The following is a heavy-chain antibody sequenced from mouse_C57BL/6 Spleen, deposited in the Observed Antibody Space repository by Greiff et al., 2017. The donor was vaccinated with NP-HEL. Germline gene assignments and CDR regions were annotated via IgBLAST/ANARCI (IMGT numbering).Heavy chain of an antibody. CDR3: ARGDYYYGSSDY. J-gene: IGHJ2*01. CDR2: INPNNGGT. V-gene: IGHV1-22*01. CDR1: GYTFTDYN. D-gene: IGHD1-1*01. Sequence: VQLQQSGPELVKPGASVKMSCKASGYTFTDYNMHWVKQSHGKSLEWIGYINPNNGGTSYNQKFKGKATLTVNKSSSTAYMEPRSLTSEDSAVYYCARGDYYYGSSDYWGQGTTLTVSS.